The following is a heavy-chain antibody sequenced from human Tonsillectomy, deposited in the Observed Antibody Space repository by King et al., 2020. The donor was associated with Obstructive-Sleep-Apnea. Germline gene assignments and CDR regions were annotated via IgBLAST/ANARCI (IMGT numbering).Heavy chain of an antibody. D-gene: IGHD2-2*01. CDR1: GFTFSSYA. CDR2: ISYDGSNK. J-gene: IGHJ6*02. CDR3: ARDSVVPAAMGYYGMDV. Sequence: VQLVESGGGVVQPGRSLRLSCAASGFTFSSYAMHWVRQAPGQGLEWVAVISYDGSNKYYADSVKGRFTIPRDNSKNTLYMQMNSLRAEDTAVYYCARDSVVPAAMGYYGMDVWGQGTTVTVSS. V-gene: IGHV3-30*04.